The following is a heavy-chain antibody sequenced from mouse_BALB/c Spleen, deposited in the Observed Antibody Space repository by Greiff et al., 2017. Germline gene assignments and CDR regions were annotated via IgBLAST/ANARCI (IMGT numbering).Heavy chain of an antibody. V-gene: IGHV14-3*02. D-gene: IGHD2-4*01. CDR2: IDPANGNT. CDR3: AREDYDVCYWYFDV. CDR1: GFNIKDTY. Sequence: VQLQQSGAELVKPGASVKLSCTASGFNIKDTYMHWVKQRPEQGLEWIGRIDPANGNTKYDPKFQGKATITADTSSNTAYLQLSSLTSEDTAVYYCAREDYDVCYWYFDVWGAGTTVTVSS. J-gene: IGHJ1*01.